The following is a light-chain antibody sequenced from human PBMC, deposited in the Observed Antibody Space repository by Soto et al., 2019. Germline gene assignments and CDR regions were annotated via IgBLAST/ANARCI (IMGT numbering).Light chain of an antibody. V-gene: IGKV1-39*01. CDR1: ESIARH. CDR2: AAS. CDR3: QQTYTALSIT. J-gene: IGKJ5*01. Sequence: DLQMTQSPSSLSASVGDRVTITCRASESIARHLNWYQQKPGKAPKLLIYAASSLQNGVPSRFRVGGSVTDFNLTISNLQPEDFATDYCQQTYTALSITFGQGTRLEIK.